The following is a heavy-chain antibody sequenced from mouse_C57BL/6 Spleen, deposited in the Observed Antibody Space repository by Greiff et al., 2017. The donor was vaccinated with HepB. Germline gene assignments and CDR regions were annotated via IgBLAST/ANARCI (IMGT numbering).Heavy chain of an antibody. D-gene: IGHD1-1*01. CDR1: GYTFTSYW. CDR2: IYPGSGST. Sequence: QVQLQQPGAELVKPGASVKMSCKASGYTFTSYWITWVKQRPGQGLEWIGDIYPGSGSTNYNEKFKSKATLTVDTSSSTAYMQLSSLTSEDSAVYYCARFDYGSSSFDYWGQGTTLTVSS. V-gene: IGHV1-55*01. J-gene: IGHJ2*01. CDR3: ARFDYGSSSFDY.